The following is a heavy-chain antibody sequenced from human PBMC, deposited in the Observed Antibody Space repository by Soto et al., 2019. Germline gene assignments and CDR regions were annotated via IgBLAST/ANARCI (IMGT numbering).Heavy chain of an antibody. CDR3: ATQEVGGTYVYTFDP. D-gene: IGHD1-26*01. Sequence: SETLSLTCAVSGGSISSGDYSWSWIRQPPGKGLEWIGYIYHSGSTYYNPSLKSRVTISVDRSKNQFSLKLSSVTAADTAVYYCATQEVGGTYVYTFDPWGQGTLVTVSS. CDR1: GGSISSGDYS. J-gene: IGHJ5*02. CDR2: IYHSGST. V-gene: IGHV4-30-2*01.